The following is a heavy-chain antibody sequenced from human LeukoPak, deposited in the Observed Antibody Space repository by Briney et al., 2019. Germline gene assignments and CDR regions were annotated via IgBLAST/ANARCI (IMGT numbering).Heavy chain of an antibody. V-gene: IGHV4-61*05. Sequence: SETLSLTCTVSGGSISSSSYYWGWIRQPPGKGLEWIGCIQYSGSTEYNPSLESRVTISVDTSKNQFSLKLTSVTAADTAVYYCARGYGYNSEYWGQGTLVTVSP. J-gene: IGHJ4*02. D-gene: IGHD5-24*01. CDR2: IQYSGST. CDR3: ARGYGYNSEY. CDR1: GGSISSSSYY.